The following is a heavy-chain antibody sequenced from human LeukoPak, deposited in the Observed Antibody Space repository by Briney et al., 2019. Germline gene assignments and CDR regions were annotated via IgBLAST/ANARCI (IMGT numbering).Heavy chain of an antibody. Sequence: GGSLRLSCAASGFTFSSYAMHWVRQAPGKGLEWVAVISYDGSNKYYADSVKGRFTISRDNSKNTLYLQMNSLRAEDTAVYYCARSGWELLRNDAFDIWGQGTMVTVSS. D-gene: IGHD1-26*01. CDR3: ARSGWELLRNDAFDI. CDR1: GFTFSSYA. CDR2: ISYDGSNK. V-gene: IGHV3-30-3*01. J-gene: IGHJ3*02.